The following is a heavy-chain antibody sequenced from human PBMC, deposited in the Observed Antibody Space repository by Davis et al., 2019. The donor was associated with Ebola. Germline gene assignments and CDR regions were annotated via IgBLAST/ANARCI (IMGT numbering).Heavy chain of an antibody. J-gene: IGHJ5*02. V-gene: IGHV4-34*01. D-gene: IGHD1-26*01. Sequence: PSETLSLTCAVYGGSFSGYYWSWIRQPPGKGLEWIGEINHSGSTNYNPSLKSRVTISVDTSKNQFSLKLSSVTAADTAVYYCARAPPPGGRGWFDPWGQGTLVTVSS. CDR3: ARAPPPGGRGWFDP. CDR1: GGSFSGYY. CDR2: INHSGST.